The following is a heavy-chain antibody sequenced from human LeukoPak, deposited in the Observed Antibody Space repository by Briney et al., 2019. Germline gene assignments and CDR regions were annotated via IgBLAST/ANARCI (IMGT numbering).Heavy chain of an antibody. J-gene: IGHJ3*02. D-gene: IGHD2-15*01. V-gene: IGHV3-33*01. CDR3: ARGAYCNPGSCPGAFDI. CDR1: GFTFSTYA. CDR2: IWYDGTNI. Sequence: GRPLRLSCAASGFTFSTYAMHWVRRAPAKGLEWVAIIWYDGTNIQYADSVKGRFTISRDNSKNTLYLQMNSLRTEDTAVFYCARGAYCNPGSCPGAFDIWGQGTMVTVSS.